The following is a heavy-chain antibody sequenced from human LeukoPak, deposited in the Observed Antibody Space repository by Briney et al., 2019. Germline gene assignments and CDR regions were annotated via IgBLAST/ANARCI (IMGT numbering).Heavy chain of an antibody. D-gene: IGHD4-11*01. J-gene: IGHJ4*02. V-gene: IGHV1-3*01. Sequence: ASVKVSCKASGYTFTHYAVHWARQAPGQRLEWMGWTNVGNDYTESSQKFQDRLTITSDTTATTVYMELSSLRSEDTAVYYCARDDFSTYPGLNYFDYWGQGSLVTVSS. CDR1: GYTFTHYA. CDR3: ARDDFSTYPGLNYFDY. CDR2: TNVGNDYT.